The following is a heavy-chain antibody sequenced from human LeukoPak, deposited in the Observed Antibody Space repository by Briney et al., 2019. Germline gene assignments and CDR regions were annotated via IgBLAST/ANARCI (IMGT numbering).Heavy chain of an antibody. CDR1: GGSFSTYT. V-gene: IGHV1-69*05. CDR3: ARVDRYYFYLDV. CDR2: IMPMFGAP. J-gene: IGHJ6*03. Sequence: GASVKVSCKASGGSFSTYTITWVRQAPGQGLEWMGEIMPMFGAPSYAQKFQGRVTVTTDESTSTAYMEIRSLRFEDTAIYYCARVDRYYFYLDVWGKGTTVTVSS.